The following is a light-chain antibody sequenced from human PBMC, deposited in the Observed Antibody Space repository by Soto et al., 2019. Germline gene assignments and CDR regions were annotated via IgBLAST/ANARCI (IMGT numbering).Light chain of an antibody. Sequence: DIQMAQSPSALFASIGDRVSVTCRASQPICTSLAWYQQKPGKAPKLLIYDASVLQTGVPSRFSGFSSGTDFTLTISGHQPYDFATYFCQQYKSYSAHGHTFGGGTKVGIK. CDR1: QPICTS. CDR3: QQYKSYSAHGHT. V-gene: IGKV1-5*01. J-gene: IGKJ4*01. CDR2: DAS.